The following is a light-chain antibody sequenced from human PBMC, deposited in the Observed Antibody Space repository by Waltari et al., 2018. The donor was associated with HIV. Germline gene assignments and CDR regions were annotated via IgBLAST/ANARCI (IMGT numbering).Light chain of an antibody. CDR2: DVT. CDR1: NSDVGGYNY. CDR3: SSFANNNTPVL. Sequence: QSALTQPASVSGSPGQSITISCTGTNSDVGGYNYVSWYQQHPGKAPKLRIYDVTKRPSGISNRFSGSKSGNTASLTISGLQAEDEADYFCSSFANNNTPVLFGGGTKLTVL. V-gene: IGLV2-14*03. J-gene: IGLJ2*01.